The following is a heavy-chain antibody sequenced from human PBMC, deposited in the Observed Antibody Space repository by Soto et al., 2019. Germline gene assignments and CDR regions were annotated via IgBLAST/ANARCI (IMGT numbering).Heavy chain of an antibody. D-gene: IGHD6-13*01. CDR3: ARGLTAAYNWFDP. Sequence: PSETLSLTCTVSGGSITGGNYYWNWIRQHPGKGLEWIGYIFYSGSTYYNPSLNSRITISLDTSKNQFSLKLTSVTAADTAVYFCARGLTAAYNWFDPCGQGTLVTVSS. CDR1: GGSITGGNYY. V-gene: IGHV4-31*03. CDR2: IFYSGST. J-gene: IGHJ5*02.